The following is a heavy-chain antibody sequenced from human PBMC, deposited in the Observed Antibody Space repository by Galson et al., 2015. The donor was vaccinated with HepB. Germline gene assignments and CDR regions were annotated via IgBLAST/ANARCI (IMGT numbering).Heavy chain of an antibody. CDR2: ISYDGSNK. CDR3: ARDRVGATTGEDFDY. CDR1: GFTFSSYS. Sequence: SLRLSCAASGFTFSSYSMNWVRQAPGKGLEWVAVISYDGSNKYYADSVKGRFTISRDNSKNTLYLQMNSLRAEDTAVYYCARDRVGATTGEDFDYWGQGTLVTVSP. J-gene: IGHJ4*02. V-gene: IGHV3-30*03. D-gene: IGHD1-26*01.